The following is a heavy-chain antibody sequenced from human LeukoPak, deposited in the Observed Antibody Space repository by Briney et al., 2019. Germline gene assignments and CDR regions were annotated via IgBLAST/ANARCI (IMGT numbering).Heavy chain of an antibody. CDR1: GFTFDDYA. J-gene: IGHJ5*02. CDR2: ISWNSSNI. Sequence: GRSLRLSCAASGFTFDDYAMHWVRQAPGKGLEWVSGISWNSSNIDYADSVKGRFTISRDNAKNSLYVQMNSLRPEDTALYYCARIPRWDSSGYFNWFDPWGQGTLVTVSS. CDR3: ARIPRWDSSGYFNWFDP. V-gene: IGHV3-9*01. D-gene: IGHD3-22*01.